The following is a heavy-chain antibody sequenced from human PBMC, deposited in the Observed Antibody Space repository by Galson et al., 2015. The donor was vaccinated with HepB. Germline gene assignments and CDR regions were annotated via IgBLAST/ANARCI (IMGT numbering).Heavy chain of an antibody. D-gene: IGHD5-18*01. J-gene: IGHJ3*02. CDR3: AREPMAMVYNDAFDI. Sequence: SLRLSCAASGFTFSSYWMSWVRQAPGKGLEWVANIKQDGSEKYYVDSVKGRFTISRDNAKNSLYLQMNSLRAEDTAVYYCAREPMAMVYNDAFDIWGQGTMVTVSS. CDR1: GFTFSSYW. CDR2: IKQDGSEK. V-gene: IGHV3-7*01.